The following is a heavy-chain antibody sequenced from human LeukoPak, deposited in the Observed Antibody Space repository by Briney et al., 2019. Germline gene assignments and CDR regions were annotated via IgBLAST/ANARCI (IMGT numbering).Heavy chain of an antibody. Sequence: GGFLRLSCAASGFTFSSYAMHWVRQAPGKGLEWVAVISYDGSNKYYADSVKGRFTISRDNSKNTLYLQMNSLRAEDTAVYYCARLSGRLGYYYGMDVWGQGTTVTVSS. CDR1: GFTFSSYA. V-gene: IGHV3-30*04. CDR2: ISYDGSNK. D-gene: IGHD2-21*01. CDR3: ARLSGRLGYYYGMDV. J-gene: IGHJ6*02.